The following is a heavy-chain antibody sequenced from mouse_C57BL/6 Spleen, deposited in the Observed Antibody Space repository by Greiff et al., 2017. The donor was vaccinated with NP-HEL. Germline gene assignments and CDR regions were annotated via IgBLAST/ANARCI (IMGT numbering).Heavy chain of an antibody. D-gene: IGHD2-5*01. V-gene: IGHV14-1*01. CDR2: IDPEDGDT. J-gene: IGHJ4*01. Sequence: EVQLQQSGAELVRPGASVKLSCTASGFNIKDYYMHWVKQRPEQGLEWIGRIDPEDGDTEYAPKFQGKATMTADTSSNTAYLQLSSLTSEDTAVYYCTKVYSNSPYYYAMDYWGQGTSVTVSS. CDR3: TKVYSNSPYYYAMDY. CDR1: GFNIKDYY.